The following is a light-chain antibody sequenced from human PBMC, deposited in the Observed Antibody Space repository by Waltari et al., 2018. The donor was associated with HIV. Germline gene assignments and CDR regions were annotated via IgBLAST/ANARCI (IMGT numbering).Light chain of an antibody. V-gene: IGLV1-51*01. CDR1: TSNIGNNY. CDR2: DNY. CDR3: ATWDSSLSAVV. J-gene: IGLJ2*01. Sequence: QSLLTQPPSVSAATGQKIITSCSGSTSNIGNNYVSWYQHLPGTAPKVLIYDNYKRPSGIPDRFSGSKSGTSATLAITGLQTGDEADYYCATWDSSLSAVVFGGGTKVTVL.